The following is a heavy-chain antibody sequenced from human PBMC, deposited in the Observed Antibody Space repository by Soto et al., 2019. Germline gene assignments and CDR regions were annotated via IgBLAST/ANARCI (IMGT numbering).Heavy chain of an antibody. D-gene: IGHD2-21*01. CDR2: ISGYNGNT. V-gene: IGHV1-18*01. Sequence: ASVKVSCKAPGYTFTNYGISWVRQAPGQGLEWMGWISGYNGNTNYAQKLQGRFTMTTDTSTSTAYMELRSLRSDDTAVYYCATLPPRVVVALAEFPSWGQGSLVTVSS. CDR3: ATLPPRVVVALAEFPS. J-gene: IGHJ5*02. CDR1: GYTFTNYG.